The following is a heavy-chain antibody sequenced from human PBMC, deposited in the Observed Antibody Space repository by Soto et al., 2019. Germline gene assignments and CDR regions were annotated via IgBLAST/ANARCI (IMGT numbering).Heavy chain of an antibody. CDR2: ISASGGST. V-gene: IGHV3-23*01. CDR1: GLIFSTTS. D-gene: IGHD6-19*01. Sequence: LSLSCSASGLIFSTTSMGWVRQAPGKGLEWVSIISASGGSTYYLDSVKGRFTVSRDNSKSTLSLQMNSLRAEDTAAYYCAKAGYSSGPWGQGTLVTVSS. CDR3: AKAGYSSGP. J-gene: IGHJ4*02.